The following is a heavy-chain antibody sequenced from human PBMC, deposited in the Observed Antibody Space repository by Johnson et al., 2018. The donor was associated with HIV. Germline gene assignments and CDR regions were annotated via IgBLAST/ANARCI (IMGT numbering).Heavy chain of an antibody. V-gene: IGHV3-7*01. CDR1: RFTFSSYD. Sequence: VQLVESGGGVVLPGGSLRLSCAASRFTFSSYDMRWVRQAPGKGLEWVANIKQDGSEKYYVDSVKGRFTISRDNAKNSLYLQMNSLRAEETAVYYCARVGADAFDIWGQGTMVTVSS. D-gene: IGHD1-26*01. J-gene: IGHJ3*02. CDR3: ARVGADAFDI. CDR2: IKQDGSEK.